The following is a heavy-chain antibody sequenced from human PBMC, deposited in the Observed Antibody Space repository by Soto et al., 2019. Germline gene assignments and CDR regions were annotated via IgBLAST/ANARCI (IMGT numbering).Heavy chain of an antibody. V-gene: IGHV4-39*01. CDR3: ARQDYGDYMYFDY. J-gene: IGHJ4*02. CDR2: IYYSGST. D-gene: IGHD4-17*01. CDR1: GGSISSSRYY. Sequence: SETLSLTCTVSGGSISSSRYYWGWIRQPPGKGLEWIGSIYYSGSTYYNPSLKSRVTISVDTSKNQFSLKLSSVTAADTAVYYCARQDYGDYMYFDYWGQGTLVTVSS.